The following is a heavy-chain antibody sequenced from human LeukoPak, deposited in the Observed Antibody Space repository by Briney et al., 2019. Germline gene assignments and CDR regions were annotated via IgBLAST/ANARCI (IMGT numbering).Heavy chain of an antibody. Sequence: GASVKVSCKASGYTFTSYDINWVRQATGQGLEWMGWMNPNSGNTGYAQKFQGRVTMTRNTSISTAYMELSSLRSEDTAVYYCARGLETYYDFWSGYYPPDYWGQRTLVTVSS. CDR2: MNPNSGNT. CDR3: ARGLETYYDFWSGYYPPDY. D-gene: IGHD3-3*01. J-gene: IGHJ4*02. V-gene: IGHV1-8*01. CDR1: GYTFTSYD.